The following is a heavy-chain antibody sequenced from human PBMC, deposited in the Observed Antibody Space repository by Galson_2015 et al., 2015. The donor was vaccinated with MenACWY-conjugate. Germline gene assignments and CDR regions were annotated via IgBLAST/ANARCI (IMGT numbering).Heavy chain of an antibody. CDR2: IIPIAGMT. V-gene: IGHV1-69*02. CDR3: SRSAYDPLTDRGHY. J-gene: IGHJ4*02. CDR1: GGTFSSFS. Sequence: SVKVSCKASGGTFSSFSFSWVRQAPGQGLEWMGRIIPIAGMTNYAKNFQGRVAITAETSTRTVYMELSSLTSEDTAVYFCSRSAYDPLTDRGHYWGQGTQVTVSA. D-gene: IGHD3-9*01.